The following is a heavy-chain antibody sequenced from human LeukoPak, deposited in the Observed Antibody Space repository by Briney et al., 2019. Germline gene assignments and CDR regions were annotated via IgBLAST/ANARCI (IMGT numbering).Heavy chain of an antibody. CDR3: ARQGILTGYHDY. J-gene: IGHJ4*02. CDR1: GFTFSSYG. V-gene: IGHV3-33*01. CDR2: IWYDGSHK. D-gene: IGHD3-9*01. Sequence: GRSLRLSCAASGFTFSSYGVHWVRQAPGKGLEWVAVIWYDGSHKYYADSVKGRFTISRDNSKNTLYLEMNSLRAEDTAVYYCARQGILTGYHDYWGQGTLVTVSS.